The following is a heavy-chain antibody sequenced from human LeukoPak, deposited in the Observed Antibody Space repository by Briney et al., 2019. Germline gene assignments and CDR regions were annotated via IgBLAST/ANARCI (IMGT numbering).Heavy chain of an antibody. CDR3: ARDPRFLEWSDLYYGMDV. V-gene: IGHV4-59*12. D-gene: IGHD3-3*01. Sequence: PSETLSLTCTVSGGSISSYYWSWIRQPPGKGLEWIGYIYYSGSTNYNPSLKSRVTISVDTSKNQFSLKLSSVTAADTAVYYCARDPRFLEWSDLYYGMDVWGQGTTVTVSS. CDR1: GGSISSYY. J-gene: IGHJ6*02. CDR2: IYYSGST.